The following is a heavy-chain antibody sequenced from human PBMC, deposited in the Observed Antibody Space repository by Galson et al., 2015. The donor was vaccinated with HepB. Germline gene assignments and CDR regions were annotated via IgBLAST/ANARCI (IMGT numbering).Heavy chain of an antibody. Sequence: SLRLSCAASGFTFSSYAMHWVRQAPGKGLEWVAVISYDGSNKYYADSVKGRFTISRDNSKNTLYLQMNSLRAEDTAVYYCARERGGVVGATYAFDIWGQGTMVTVSS. CDR3: ARERGGVVGATYAFDI. J-gene: IGHJ3*02. D-gene: IGHD1-26*01. V-gene: IGHV3-30*04. CDR2: ISYDGSNK. CDR1: GFTFSSYA.